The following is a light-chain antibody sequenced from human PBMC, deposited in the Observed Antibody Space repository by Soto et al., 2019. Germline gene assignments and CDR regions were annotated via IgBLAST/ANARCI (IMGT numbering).Light chain of an antibody. J-gene: IGLJ1*01. CDR3: SSYTSSSIDV. Sequence: QPALTQPASVTGSPGQSITISCTKTSSDVGGFNFVSWFQQHPGKAPKLMIYDVSNRPSGVSNRFSGSKSGNTASLTISGLQAEDEADYYCSSYTSSSIDVFGTGTKVTVL. V-gene: IGLV2-14*01. CDR2: DVS. CDR1: SSDVGGFNF.